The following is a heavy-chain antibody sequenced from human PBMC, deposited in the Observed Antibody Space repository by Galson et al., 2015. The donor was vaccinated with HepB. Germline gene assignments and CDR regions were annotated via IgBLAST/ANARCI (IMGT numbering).Heavy chain of an antibody. J-gene: IGHJ4*02. V-gene: IGHV3-23*01. CDR1: GFTFSSHA. D-gene: IGHD3-10*01. CDR2: ISSSGAST. CDR3: AQSGYGSGTYYVTPPDY. Sequence: SLRLSCAASGFTFSSHAMTWVRQAPGKGPEWVSGISSSGASTYFADSVKGRLTISRDNSNNILYLQLNSLGADDTSIYYCAQSGYGSGTYYVTPPDYWGQGPLVTVSS.